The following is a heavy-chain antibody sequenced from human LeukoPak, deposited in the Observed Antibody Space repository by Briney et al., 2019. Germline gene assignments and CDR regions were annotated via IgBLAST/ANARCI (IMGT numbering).Heavy chain of an antibody. J-gene: IGHJ4*02. CDR1: VFTFSNYG. Sequence: GGSLRLSCAASVFTFSNYGMHWVRQAPGKGLEWVAVISYEGKNKYYADSVKGRFTISRDNSKNTLYVQMNSLRAEDTAVYYCAKEAQKYRSGSYAYWGQGILVTVSS. CDR2: ISYEGKNK. CDR3: AKEAQKYRSGSYAY. V-gene: IGHV3-30*18. D-gene: IGHD3-10*01.